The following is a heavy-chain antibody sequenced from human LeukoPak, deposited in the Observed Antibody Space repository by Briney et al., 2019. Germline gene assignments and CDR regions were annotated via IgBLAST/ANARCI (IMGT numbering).Heavy chain of an antibody. CDR3: ARGESFAFDV. V-gene: IGHV3-23*01. D-gene: IGHD3-10*01. J-gene: IGHJ3*01. CDR2: ISRAGDRT. CDR1: GFIFSSYD. Sequence: GGSLRLSCVGSGFIFSSYDMGWVRQAPGKGLEWVSYISRAGDRTYYEDSVKGRFATSTDNSRNTLYLHINSLRAQDTAVYFCARGESFAFDVWGQGTMVTVSS.